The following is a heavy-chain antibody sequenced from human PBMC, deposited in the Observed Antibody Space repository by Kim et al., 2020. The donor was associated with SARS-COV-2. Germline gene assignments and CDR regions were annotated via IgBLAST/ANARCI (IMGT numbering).Heavy chain of an antibody. J-gene: IGHJ6*02. CDR1: GGSISSYY. CDR2: IYYSGST. Sequence: SETLSLTCTVSGGSISSYYWSWIRQPPGKGLEWIGYIYYSGSTNYNPSLKSRVTISVDPSKNQFSLKLSSVTAADTAVYYCARVNLGSSWYYYYYGMDVWGQGTTVTVSS. CDR3: ARVNLGSSWYYYYYGMDV. V-gene: IGHV4-59*01. D-gene: IGHD6-13*01.